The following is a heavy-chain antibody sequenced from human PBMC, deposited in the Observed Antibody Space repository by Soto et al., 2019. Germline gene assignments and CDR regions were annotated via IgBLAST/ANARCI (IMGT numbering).Heavy chain of an antibody. J-gene: IGHJ4*02. V-gene: IGHV1-3*01. CDR3: ARGVSSTPFDY. Sequence: AASVKVSCKASGYTFTTYGMHWVRQAPGQRLEWMGWINSGNGNTRYSQKFQGRVTITRDTSASTAYIDLSSLRSEDTALYYCARGVSSTPFDYWGQGTLVTVSS. CDR2: INSGNGNT. CDR1: GYTFTTYG. D-gene: IGHD2-2*01.